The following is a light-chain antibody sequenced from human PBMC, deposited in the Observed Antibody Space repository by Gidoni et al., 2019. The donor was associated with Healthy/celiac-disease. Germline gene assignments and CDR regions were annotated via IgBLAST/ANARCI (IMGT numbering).Light chain of an antibody. CDR3: QQYYSYPLT. Sequence: AIRMTQSPSSFSASTGDRVTITCQASQGISSYLAWYQQKPGKAPKLLIYDASNLQTGVPSRFSGSGSGTDFTFTISSLQSEDFATYYCQQYYSYPLTFGGGTKVEIK. CDR1: QGISSY. V-gene: IGKV1-8*01. J-gene: IGKJ4*01. CDR2: DAS.